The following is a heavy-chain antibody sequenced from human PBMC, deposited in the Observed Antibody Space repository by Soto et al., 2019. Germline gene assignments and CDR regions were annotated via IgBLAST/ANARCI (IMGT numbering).Heavy chain of an antibody. D-gene: IGHD2-8*01. CDR1: GYSFGVYA. CDR2: IYYDGSNK. V-gene: IGHV3-30*04. Sequence: QVQLVESGGGVVQPGSSQRLSCAASGYSFGVYAMYWVRQAPGRGLDWVAVIYYDGSNKYYADSVRGRFTISRDNSKNTLYLQMNSLRVDDTALYYCARGSFGKGVTNDYWGQGTQVTDSS. J-gene: IGHJ4*02. CDR3: ARGSFGKGVTNDY.